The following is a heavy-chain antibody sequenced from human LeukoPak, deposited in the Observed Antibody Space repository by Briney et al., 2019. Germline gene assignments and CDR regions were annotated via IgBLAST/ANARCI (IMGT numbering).Heavy chain of an antibody. J-gene: IGHJ4*02. Sequence: SQTLSLTCTVSGGSINSGSYFWSWIRQPPGKGLEWIGEINHSGSTNYNPSLKSRVTISVDTYKNQFSLKLSSVTAADTAVYYCARVGAVAGRRFDYWGQGTLVTVSS. CDR3: ARVGAVAGRRFDY. CDR2: INHSGST. D-gene: IGHD6-19*01. CDR1: GGSINSGSYF. V-gene: IGHV4-39*07.